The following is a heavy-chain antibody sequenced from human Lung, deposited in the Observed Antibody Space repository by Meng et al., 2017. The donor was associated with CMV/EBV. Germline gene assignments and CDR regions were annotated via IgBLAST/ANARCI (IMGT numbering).Heavy chain of an antibody. CDR3: ARGAGTIEVSGIGDY. Sequence: ASXXVSXKASGYIFTKYGVNWMRQAPGQGPEGMGWISAYYGDTMYVQKVQGRVTMTTDTSTSTDYMEQRGLRSDDKAVYYCARGAGTIEVSGIGDYWGQGXLVTSSS. J-gene: IGHJ4*02. CDR1: GYIFTKYG. D-gene: IGHD6-19*01. V-gene: IGHV1-18*01. CDR2: ISAYYGDT.